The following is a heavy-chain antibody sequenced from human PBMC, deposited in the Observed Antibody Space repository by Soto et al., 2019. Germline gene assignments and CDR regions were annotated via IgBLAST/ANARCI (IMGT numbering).Heavy chain of an antibody. D-gene: IGHD3-22*01. J-gene: IGHJ6*02. V-gene: IGHV1-69*01. CDR3: ARVYDSSGYTHYYYGMDV. Sequence: QVQLVQSGAEVKKPGSSVKVSCKASGGTFSSYAISWVRQAPGQGLEWMGGIIPIFGTANYAQKFQGRVTITADESTSTAYRELSSLRSEDTAVYYCARVYDSSGYTHYYYGMDVWGQGTTVTVSS. CDR2: IIPIFGTA. CDR1: GGTFSSYA.